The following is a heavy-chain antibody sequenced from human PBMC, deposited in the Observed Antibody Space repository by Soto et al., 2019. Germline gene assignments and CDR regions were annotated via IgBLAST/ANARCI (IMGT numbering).Heavy chain of an antibody. J-gene: IGHJ6*02. CDR3: ARDDYHSPYSMDV. V-gene: IGHV4-61*01. D-gene: IGHD3-16*01. CDR1: GETVSSGRYY. CDR2: IYYGGSP. Sequence: QVQLQESGPGLVKPSETLSLTCTVSGETVSSGRYYWSWIRQPPGKRLEWIGYIYYGGSPYYNPSLNSRVTISVDTSKNQFSLRLRSVTAADAALYYCARDDYHSPYSMDVWGHGTTVTVSS.